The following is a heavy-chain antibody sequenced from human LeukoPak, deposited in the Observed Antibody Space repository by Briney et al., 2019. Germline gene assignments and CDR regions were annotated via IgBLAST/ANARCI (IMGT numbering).Heavy chain of an antibody. CDR1: GGSISSYY. Sequence: PSETLPLTCTVSGGSISSYYWSWIRQPPGKGLEWIGYIYYSGSTNYNPSLKSRVTISVDTSKNQFSLKLSSVTAADTAVYYCASGNWFDPWGQGTLVTVSS. J-gene: IGHJ5*02. CDR2: IYYSGST. CDR3: ASGNWFDP. V-gene: IGHV4-59*01.